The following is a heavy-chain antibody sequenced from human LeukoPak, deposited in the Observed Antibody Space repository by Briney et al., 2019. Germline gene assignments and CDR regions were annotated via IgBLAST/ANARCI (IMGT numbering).Heavy chain of an antibody. D-gene: IGHD3-10*01. J-gene: IGHJ4*02. CDR1: GGSFSGYY. CDR2: INHSGST. V-gene: IGHV4-34*01. CDR3: ARRPTFVRRYYYGSGSYSLDY. Sequence: PSETLSLTCAVYGGSFSGYYWSWIRQPPGKGLEWIGEINHSGSTNYNPSLKSRVTISVDTSKNQFSLKLSSVTAADTAVYYCARRPTFVRRYYYGSGSYSLDYWGQGTLVTVSS.